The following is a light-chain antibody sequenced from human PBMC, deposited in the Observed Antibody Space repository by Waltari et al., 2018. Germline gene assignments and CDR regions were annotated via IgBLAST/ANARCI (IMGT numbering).Light chain of an antibody. V-gene: IGKV3-20*01. CDR1: QSGSRS. CDR2: DAS. J-gene: IGKJ1*01. Sequence: EIVLTQSPGTLSLSPGEGATLSCRASQSGSRSLAWYQQKPGQAPRLLIYDASTRDTGIPYRFSGSGSGTDFSLTISRLEPEDFAVYYCQKYVSLPATFGQGTTVEIK. CDR3: QKYVSLPAT.